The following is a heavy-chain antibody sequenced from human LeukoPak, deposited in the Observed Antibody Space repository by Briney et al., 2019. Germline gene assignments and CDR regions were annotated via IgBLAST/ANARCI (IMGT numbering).Heavy chain of an antibody. Sequence: GASVKVSCKASGGTFSSYAISWVRQAPGQGLEWMGRIIPILGIANYAQKFQGRVTITADKSTSTAYMELSSLRSEDTAVYYCARESYDTLTGNYYYYYYGMDVWGQGTTVTVSS. CDR1: GGTFSSYA. D-gene: IGHD3-9*01. J-gene: IGHJ6*02. CDR3: ARESYDTLTGNYYYYYYGMDV. V-gene: IGHV1-69*04. CDR2: IIPILGIA.